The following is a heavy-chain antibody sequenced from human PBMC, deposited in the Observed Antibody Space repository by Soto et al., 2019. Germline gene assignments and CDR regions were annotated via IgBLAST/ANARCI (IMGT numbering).Heavy chain of an antibody. Sequence: QVQLVQSGAEVKKTGSSVKVSCKASGGTFSIYGFNWVRQAPGQGPEWIGGIIPILTKPNYAQKFHGRVTFVADESTTKVYMEPSSVKSEATAVYYCATSVGITPTGEDGMDVWGQGTSVTVSS. CDR1: GGTFSIYG. CDR3: ATSVGITPTGEDGMDV. V-gene: IGHV1-69*01. CDR2: IIPILTKP. D-gene: IGHD2-8*02. J-gene: IGHJ6*02.